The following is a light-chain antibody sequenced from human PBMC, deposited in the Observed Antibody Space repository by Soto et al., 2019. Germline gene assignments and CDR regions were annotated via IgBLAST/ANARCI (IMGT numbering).Light chain of an antibody. V-gene: IGKV1-39*01. CDR2: ATS. CDR1: QNVAHF. CDR3: QQSYSPPPIT. Sequence: DIQMTQTPSSLSASVGDRVTITCRASQNVAHFLNWYQQKPGKAPKLLIYATSSLHSGVPSRFSGSGFGTDFTLTISSLQTEDFATYYCQQSYSPPPITFGQGTRLEIK. J-gene: IGKJ5*01.